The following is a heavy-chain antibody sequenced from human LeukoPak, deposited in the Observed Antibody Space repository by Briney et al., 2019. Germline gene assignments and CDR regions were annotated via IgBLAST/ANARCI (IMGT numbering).Heavy chain of an antibody. Sequence: GGSLRLSCAASRFTFSSYAMSWVRQAPGKGLEWVSGISGSGVTTYYADSVKGRFTISRDNSKNTLYLQMNSLRAEDTAVYYCAKDSSVGATSLFDYWGQGTLVTVSS. J-gene: IGHJ4*02. CDR3: AKDSSVGATSLFDY. CDR2: ISGSGVTT. V-gene: IGHV3-23*01. CDR1: RFTFSSYA. D-gene: IGHD1-26*01.